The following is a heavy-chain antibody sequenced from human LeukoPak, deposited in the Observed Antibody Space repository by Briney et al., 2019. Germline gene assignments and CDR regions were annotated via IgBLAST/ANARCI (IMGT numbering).Heavy chain of an antibody. V-gene: IGHV3-7*01. D-gene: IGHD6-13*01. J-gene: IGHJ4*02. CDR1: GFTFSSYW. CDR3: ASLGYSSSSEFDY. Sequence: PGGSLRLSCAASGFTFSSYWMSWVRQAPGKGLEWVANIKQDGSEKYYVDSVKGRFTISRDNAKKSLYLQMNSLRAEDTAVYYCASLGYSSSSEFDYWGQGTLVTVSS. CDR2: IKQDGSEK.